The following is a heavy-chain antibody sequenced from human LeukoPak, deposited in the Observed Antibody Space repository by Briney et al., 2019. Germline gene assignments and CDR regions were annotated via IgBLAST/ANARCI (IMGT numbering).Heavy chain of an antibody. Sequence: SGPTLMNPTQTLTLTCTFSGFSVRTAGVGVGWMRQPPGKALEWLPLSCWDDDKGYSPSLKSTLTITKDTSKNQVFLTMTSMYPIDTATYYCAHSWRDKLDYSGHGTLVTVSS. D-gene: IGHD3-3*01. CDR3: AHSWRDKLDY. CDR2: SCWDDDK. CDR1: GFSVRTAGVG. J-gene: IGHJ4*03. V-gene: IGHV2-5*02.